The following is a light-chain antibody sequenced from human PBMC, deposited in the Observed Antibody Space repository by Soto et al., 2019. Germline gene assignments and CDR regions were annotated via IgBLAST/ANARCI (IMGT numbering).Light chain of an antibody. V-gene: IGLV2-23*01. CDR1: RSDVGAYNY. J-gene: IGLJ2*01. CDR2: EGS. CDR3: SSYAGSSTWV. Sequence: QSALTQPASVSGSPGQSIAISCTGTRSDVGAYNYVSWYQQHPGKAPKLIIYEGSKRPSGVSDRFSGSKSAYTASLTVFGLQSDDEADYYCSSYAGSSTWVFGGGTKVTVL.